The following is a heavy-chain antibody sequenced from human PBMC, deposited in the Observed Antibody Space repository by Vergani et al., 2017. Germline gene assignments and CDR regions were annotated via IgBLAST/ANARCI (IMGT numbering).Heavy chain of an antibody. V-gene: IGHV4-34*01. Sequence: QVQLQQWGAGLLKPSETLSLTCAVYGGSFSGYYWSWIRQPPGKGLEGIGEINHSGSTNYNPPLKSRVIISVDTAKNQFSLKLSSVTAADTAVYYCARGIGYQLLYSYYYYMDVWGKGTTVTVSS. CDR1: GGSFSGYY. CDR3: ARGIGYQLLYSYYYYMDV. D-gene: IGHD2-2*01. CDR2: INHSGST. J-gene: IGHJ6*03.